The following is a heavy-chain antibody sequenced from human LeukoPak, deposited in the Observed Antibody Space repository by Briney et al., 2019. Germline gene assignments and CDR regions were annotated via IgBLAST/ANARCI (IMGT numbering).Heavy chain of an antibody. J-gene: IGHJ3*02. D-gene: IGHD3-16*01. V-gene: IGHV3-9*01. Sequence: PGGSLRLSCAASGSTFDDYAMHWVRQAPGKGLEWVSYITWNSGIKGYADSVKGRFTISRDNAKNSLVLQMNSLRVEDTALYYCAKLGGAFDIWGQGTMVIVSS. CDR3: AKLGGAFDI. CDR2: ITWNSGIK. CDR1: GSTFDDYA.